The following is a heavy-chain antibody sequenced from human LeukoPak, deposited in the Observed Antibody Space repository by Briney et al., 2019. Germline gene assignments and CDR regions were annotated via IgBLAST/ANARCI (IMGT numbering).Heavy chain of an antibody. D-gene: IGHD3-10*01. CDR1: GYNFATYW. V-gene: IGHV5-51*01. CDR2: LYPADSHT. CDR3: ARQSLRVNYRFFDS. Sequence: GGSLKISCQGFGYNFATYWIGWLRQVPGEGPGWMVLLYPADSHTIYSPSFRSHVTLSADRSVSTAYLQWSSLKTSDTAMYFCARQSLRVNYRFFDSWGQGTLHTVSS. J-gene: IGHJ4*02.